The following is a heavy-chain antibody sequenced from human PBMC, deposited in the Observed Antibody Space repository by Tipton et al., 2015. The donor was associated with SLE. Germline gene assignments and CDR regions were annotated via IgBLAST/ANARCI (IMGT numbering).Heavy chain of an antibody. CDR3: ARPSYDGVGYFYYGMDV. D-gene: IGHD3-3*01. Sequence: QSGPEVKKPGSSVKVSCKASGGTFSSYPISWVRQAPGQGLEWMGRIIPIFATSNYAQKFQGRVTITADESTSTAYMELSSLRSEDTAVYYCARPSYDGVGYFYYGMDVWGQGTTVTVSS. CDR1: GGTFSSYP. CDR2: IIPIFATS. J-gene: IGHJ6*02. V-gene: IGHV1-69*13.